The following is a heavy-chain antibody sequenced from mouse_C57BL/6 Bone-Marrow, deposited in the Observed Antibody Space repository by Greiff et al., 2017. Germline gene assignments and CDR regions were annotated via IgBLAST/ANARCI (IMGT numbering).Heavy chain of an antibody. V-gene: IGHV1-26*01. Sequence: VHVKQSGPELVKPGASVKISCKASGYTFTDYYMNWVKQSHGKSLEWIGDINPNNGGTSYNQKFKGKATLTVDKSSSTAYMELRSLSSEDSAVYYCARYPLYYYGSSYGYYAMDYWGQGTSVTVSS. CDR3: ARYPLYYYGSSYGYYAMDY. D-gene: IGHD1-1*01. CDR1: GYTFTDYY. J-gene: IGHJ4*01. CDR2: INPNNGGT.